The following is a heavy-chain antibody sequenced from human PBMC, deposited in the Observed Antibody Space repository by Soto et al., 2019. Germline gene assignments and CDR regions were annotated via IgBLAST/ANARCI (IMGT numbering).Heavy chain of an antibody. CDR2: IYHSGST. V-gene: IGHV4-30-2*01. J-gene: IGHJ4*02. Sequence: TLSLTCTFSCGSISSGGYSCSGIRQPPGKGLEWIGYIYHSGSTYYNPSLKSRVTISVDRSKNQFSLKLSSVTAADTAVYYCARTSSGYLYYFDYWGQGTLVTVSS. CDR1: CGSISSGGYS. CDR3: ARTSSGYLYYFDY. D-gene: IGHD3-22*01.